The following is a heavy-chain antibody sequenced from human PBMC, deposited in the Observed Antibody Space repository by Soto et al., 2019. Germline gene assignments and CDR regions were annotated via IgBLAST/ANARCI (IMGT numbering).Heavy chain of an antibody. CDR2: ISYDGRNK. CDR1: GFTFRRYA. Sequence: QVPLVESGGGVVPPGRSLRLSCAASGFTFRRYAMHWVRQAPGQGLEWVAVISYDGRNKYYADSVKGRFTISRDNSKNTLDLQMNSLRAEDTAVYYWARDRIYSSSGYDYWGQGTLVTGSS. CDR3: ARDRIYSSSGYDY. J-gene: IGHJ4*02. D-gene: IGHD6-13*01. V-gene: IGHV3-30-3*01.